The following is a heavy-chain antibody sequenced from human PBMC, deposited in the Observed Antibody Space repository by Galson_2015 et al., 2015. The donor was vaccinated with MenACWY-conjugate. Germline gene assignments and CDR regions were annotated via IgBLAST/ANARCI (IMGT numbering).Heavy chain of an antibody. CDR1: GGSASSSGYS. V-gene: IGHV4-61*08. J-gene: IGHJ4*02. CDR3: AREFSY. CDR2: IYDSGTT. Sequence: SEPLSLTCPVSGGSASSSGYSWTWLRQPPGKGLEWIGLIYDSGTTKYNPSLKGRVTISLDTSKNQVSLKLSSVTAADTAVYYCAREFSYWGQGTLVTVSS. D-gene: IGHD2/OR15-2a*01.